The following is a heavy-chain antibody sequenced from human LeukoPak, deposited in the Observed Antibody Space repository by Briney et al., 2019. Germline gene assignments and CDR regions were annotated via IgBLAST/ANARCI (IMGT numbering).Heavy chain of an antibody. V-gene: IGHV3-23*01. CDR3: AKDRTMIVVATFDY. Sequence: PGGSLRLSCAASGFTFNIYGLHWVRQAPGKGLEWVSAISGSGGSTHYADSVKGRFTISRDNSKNTLYLQMNSLRVEDTAVYYCAKDRTMIVVATFDYWGQGTLVTVSS. J-gene: IGHJ4*02. D-gene: IGHD3-22*01. CDR2: ISGSGGST. CDR1: GFTFNIYG.